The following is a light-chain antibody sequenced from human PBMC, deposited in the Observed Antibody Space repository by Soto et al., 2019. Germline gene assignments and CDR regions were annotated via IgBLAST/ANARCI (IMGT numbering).Light chain of an antibody. CDR2: GAS. J-gene: IGKJ1*01. V-gene: IGKV3-20*01. Sequence: EIVLTQSPGTLSLSPVERATLSFRASQSVTNSYVAWYQQQLGQAPRLLIYGASIRATGIPDRFSGSGSGTDFTLTISGLEPEDSAVFYCQQYASSPTFGQGTKVDIK. CDR3: QQYASSPT. CDR1: QSVTNSY.